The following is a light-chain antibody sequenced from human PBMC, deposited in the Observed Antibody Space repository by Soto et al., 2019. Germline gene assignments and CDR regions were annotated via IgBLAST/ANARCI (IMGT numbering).Light chain of an antibody. Sequence: EIQMTQSPSSLSASVGDRVTITCRTGQSIATYLTWYQQKPGKAPKLLIYFSSRLESGVPSRFSGSGSGTDFTLTISSLQSEDFATYYCQQSYSTPPTFGQGTRLEIK. CDR3: QQSYSTPPT. CDR1: QSIATY. J-gene: IGKJ5*01. V-gene: IGKV1-39*01. CDR2: FSS.